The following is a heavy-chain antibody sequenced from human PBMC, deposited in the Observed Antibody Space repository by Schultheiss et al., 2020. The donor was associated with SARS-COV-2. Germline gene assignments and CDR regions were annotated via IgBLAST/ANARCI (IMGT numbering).Heavy chain of an antibody. J-gene: IGHJ2*01. CDR3: ARALGTWYFDL. CDR1: GGSISSYY. V-gene: IGHV4-59*12. Sequence: SETLSLTCTVSGGSISSYYWSWIRQPPGKGLEWIGYIYYSGSTYYNPSLKSLVTISVDTSKNQFSLKLSSVTAADTAVYYCARALGTWYFDLWGRGTLVTVSS. D-gene: IGHD7-27*01. CDR2: IYYSGST.